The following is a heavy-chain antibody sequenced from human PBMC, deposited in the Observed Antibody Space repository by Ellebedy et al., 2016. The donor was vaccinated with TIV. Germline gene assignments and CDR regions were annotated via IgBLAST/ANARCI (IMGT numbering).Heavy chain of an antibody. D-gene: IGHD2-15*01. J-gene: IGHJ5*02. V-gene: IGHV4-34*01. CDR1: GGSFSGYY. CDR3: ARHSGANWFDP. Sequence: SETLSLTCAVYGGSFSGYYWGWIRQPPGKGLEWIGSIYYNGGTYYNSSLKSRVTISVDTSRNQFSLHLNSVTAADTAVYYCARHSGANWFDPWGQGTLVTVSS. CDR2: IYYNGGT.